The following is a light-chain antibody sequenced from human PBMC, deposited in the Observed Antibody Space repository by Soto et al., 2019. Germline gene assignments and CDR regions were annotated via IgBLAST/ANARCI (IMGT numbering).Light chain of an antibody. J-gene: IGKJ5*01. V-gene: IGKV3-20*01. Sequence: EIVMTQSPDTPSVAPVELSTLSCRVSQSIRSNLAWYQQRPGQAPRLLIYGASNRATGIPDRFSGSGSGTDFTLTISRLEPEDFAVYYCQQYDGSPITFGQGNDWRL. CDR1: QSIRSN. CDR3: QQYDGSPIT. CDR2: GAS.